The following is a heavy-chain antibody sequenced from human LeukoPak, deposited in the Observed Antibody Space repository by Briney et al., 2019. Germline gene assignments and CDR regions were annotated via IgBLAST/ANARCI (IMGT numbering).Heavy chain of an antibody. CDR1: GGSISSYY. V-gene: IGHV4-59*01. D-gene: IGHD2-15*01. J-gene: IGHJ4*02. CDR3: ARGYCSGGSCYDY. Sequence: SETLSLTCTVSGGSISSYYWSWIRQPPGKGLEWIGYIYYSGSTNYNPSLKSRVTISVDTSKNQFSLKLSSVTAADTAVYYCARGYCSGGSCYDYWGQGTLVTVSS. CDR2: IYYSGST.